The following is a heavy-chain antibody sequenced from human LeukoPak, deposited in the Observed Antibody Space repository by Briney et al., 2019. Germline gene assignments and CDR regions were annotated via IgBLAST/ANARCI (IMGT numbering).Heavy chain of an antibody. V-gene: IGHV3-64*01. J-gene: IGHJ4*02. CDR3: ARVDSTGWDDALDY. D-gene: IGHD6-19*01. CDR2: ISDQGGST. CDR1: GFTFSIYA. Sequence: GGSLRLSCAASGFTFSIYAMHWVRQAPGKGLEYVAAISDQGGSTYYANSVKGRFTISKDNSKNTLYLQMGSLRPDDTAVYYCARVDSTGWDDALDYWGQGTLVTVSS.